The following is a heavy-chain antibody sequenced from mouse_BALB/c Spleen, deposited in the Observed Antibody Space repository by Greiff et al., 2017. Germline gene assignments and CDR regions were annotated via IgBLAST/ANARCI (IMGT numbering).Heavy chain of an antibody. CDR1: GFTFSSFG. CDR3: ARRGGNPRYYYAMDY. V-gene: IGHV5-17*02. CDR2: ISSGSSTI. D-gene: IGHD2-1*01. Sequence: DVMLVESGGGLVQPGGSRKLSCAASGFTFSSFGMHWVRQAPEKGLEWVAYISSGSSTIYYADTVKGRFTISRDNPKNTLFLQMTSLRSEDTAMYYCARRGGNPRYYYAMDYWGQGTSVTVSS. J-gene: IGHJ4*01.